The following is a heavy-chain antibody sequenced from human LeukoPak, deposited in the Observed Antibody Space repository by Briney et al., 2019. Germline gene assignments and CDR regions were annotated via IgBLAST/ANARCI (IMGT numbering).Heavy chain of an antibody. V-gene: IGHV3-7*01. D-gene: IGHD6-19*01. CDR1: GFTFNTYW. Sequence: GGSLRLSCAASGFTFNTYWMSWVRQAPGRGLERVAHINSDGSEKNYVDSVKGRFTISRDNARNSQFLQMNSLRAEDTAVYYCASGGGWVFFNWGQGTLVTVSS. CDR2: INSDGSEK. J-gene: IGHJ4*02. CDR3: ASGGGWVFFN.